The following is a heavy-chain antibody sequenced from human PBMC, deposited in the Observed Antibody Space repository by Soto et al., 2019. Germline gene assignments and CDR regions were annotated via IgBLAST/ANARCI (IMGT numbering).Heavy chain of an antibody. V-gene: IGHV3-15*01. Sequence: EVQLVESGGGLVKPGGSLRLSCAASGFTFKDAWMSWVRQAPGKGLEWVGQIKSTDTGGTTDYAAPVKGRFSISKDDSEDTLYLQMSSLKTEDTTMYFFTWHLDIWGQGTTVIVSS. CDR1: GFTFKDAW. CDR3: TWHLDI. J-gene: IGHJ6*02. CDR2: IKSTDTGGTT.